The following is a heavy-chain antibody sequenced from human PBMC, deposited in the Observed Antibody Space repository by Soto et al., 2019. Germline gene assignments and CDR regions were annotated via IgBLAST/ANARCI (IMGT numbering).Heavy chain of an antibody. CDR1: GYTFTSYG. V-gene: IGHV1-18*01. J-gene: IGHJ5*02. CDR2: ISAYNGNT. D-gene: IGHD5-12*01. CDR3: ARFVRLRFSNWFDP. Sequence: ASVKVSCKASGYTFTSYGISWVRQAPGQGLEWMVWISAYNGNTNYAQKLQGRVTMTTDTSTSTAYMELRSLRSDDTAVYYCARFVRLRFSNWFDPWGQGTLVSLSS.